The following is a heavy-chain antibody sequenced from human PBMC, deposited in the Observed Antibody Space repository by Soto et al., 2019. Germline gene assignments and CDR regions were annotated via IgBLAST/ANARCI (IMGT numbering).Heavy chain of an antibody. CDR2: IYYSGST. J-gene: IGHJ4*02. CDR3: ARVAIFGAFDY. D-gene: IGHD3-3*01. CDR1: GGSISSYY. Sequence: SETLSLTCTVSGGSISSYYWSWIRQPPGKGLEWIGYIYYSGSTNYNPSLKSRVTISVDKSKNQFSLKLSSVTAADTAVYYCARVAIFGAFDYWGQGTLVTVSS. V-gene: IGHV4-59*12.